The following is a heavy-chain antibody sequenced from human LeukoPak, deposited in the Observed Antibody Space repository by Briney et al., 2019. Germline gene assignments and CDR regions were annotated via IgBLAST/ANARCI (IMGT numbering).Heavy chain of an antibody. CDR2: INPNSGGT. CDR1: GYTFTGYY. Sequence: EASVKVSCKASGYTFTGYYMHWVRQAPGQGLEWMGWINPNSGGTNYAQKFQGRVTMTRDTSISTAYMELSRLRSDDTAVYYCAHDSSSWGNWFDPWGQGTLVTVSS. CDR3: AHDSSSWGNWFDP. D-gene: IGHD6-13*01. J-gene: IGHJ5*02. V-gene: IGHV1-2*02.